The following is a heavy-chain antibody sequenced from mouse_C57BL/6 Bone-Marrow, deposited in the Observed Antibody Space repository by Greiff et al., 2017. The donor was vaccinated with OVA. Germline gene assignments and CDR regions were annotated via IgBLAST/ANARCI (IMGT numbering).Heavy chain of an antibody. Sequence: QVQLQQPGAELVKPGASVKMSCKASGYTFTSYWITWVKQRPGQGLEWIGDIYPGSGSTNYTEKFKSKATLTVDTSSSTAYMQLSSLTSEDSAVYYCARWVRSTTVEAYAMDYWGQGTSVTVSS. D-gene: IGHD1-1*01. CDR3: ARWVRSTTVEAYAMDY. V-gene: IGHV1-55*01. J-gene: IGHJ4*01. CDR2: IYPGSGST. CDR1: GYTFTSYW.